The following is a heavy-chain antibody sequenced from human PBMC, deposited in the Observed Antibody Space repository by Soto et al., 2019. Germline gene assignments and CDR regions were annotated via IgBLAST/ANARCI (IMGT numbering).Heavy chain of an antibody. V-gene: IGHV1-69*01. CDR1: GGTFSSYA. D-gene: IGHD6-19*01. CDR3: ARVGPANEWLVQGVLDY. J-gene: IGHJ4*02. CDR2: IIPIFGTA. Sequence: QVQLVQSGAEVKKPGSSVKVSCKASGGTFSSYAISWVRQAPGQGLEWMGGIIPIFGTANYAQKFQGRVTITADESTSTAYMEMSSLRSEDTAGYYCARVGPANEWLVQGVLDYWGQGTMVTGSS.